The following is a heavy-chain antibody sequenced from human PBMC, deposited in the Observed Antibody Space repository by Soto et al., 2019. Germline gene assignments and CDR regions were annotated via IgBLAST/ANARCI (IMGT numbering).Heavy chain of an antibody. Sequence: EVQLVESGGGLVKPGGSLRLSCAASGFTFSSYSMNWVRQAPGKGLEWVSSISSSSSYIYYADSVKGRFTISRDNAKNSLYLQMNSRRAEETAVYYCARGVEMATIEIDYWGQGTLGTVSS. J-gene: IGHJ4*02. CDR2: ISSSSSYI. V-gene: IGHV3-21*01. CDR1: GFTFSSYS. CDR3: ARGVEMATIEIDY. D-gene: IGHD5-12*01.